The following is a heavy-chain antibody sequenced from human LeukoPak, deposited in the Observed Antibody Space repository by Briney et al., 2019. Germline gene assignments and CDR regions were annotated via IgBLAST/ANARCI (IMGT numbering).Heavy chain of an antibody. CDR3: ARSEIGENYYAPCD. D-gene: IGHD3-10*01. Sequence: GGSLRLSCAASGFTFSSYAMHWVRQAPGKGLEYVSAISSNGGSTYYANSVKGRFTISRDNSKNTLYLQMGSLRAEDMAVYYCARSEIGENYYAPCDWGQGTLVTVSS. J-gene: IGHJ4*02. CDR1: GFTFSSYA. CDR2: ISSNGGST. V-gene: IGHV3-64*01.